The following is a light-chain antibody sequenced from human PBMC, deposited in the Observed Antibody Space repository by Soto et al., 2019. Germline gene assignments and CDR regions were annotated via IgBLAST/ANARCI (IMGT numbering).Light chain of an antibody. CDR1: SSNIGSNS. CDR3: AVWDDSLSGYV. J-gene: IGLJ1*01. Sequence: QSALTQPPSASGTPGQRVTISCSGSSSNIGSNSVYWYQQLPGTAPKLLIYSNNQWPSGVPDRFSGSKSGTSASLAISGLRSEDEADYYCAVWDDSLSGYVFGTGTKVNV. CDR2: SNN. V-gene: IGLV1-47*02.